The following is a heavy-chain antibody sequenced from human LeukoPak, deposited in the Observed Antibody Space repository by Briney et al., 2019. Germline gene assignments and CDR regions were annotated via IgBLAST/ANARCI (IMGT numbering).Heavy chain of an antibody. J-gene: IGHJ6*02. D-gene: IGHD4-11*01. CDR3: ARWTVTTHYYYYGMDV. Sequence: SETLSLTCAVYGGSFSGYYWSWIRQPPGKGLEWIGEINHSGSTNYNPSLKSRDTISVDTSKNQFSLKLSSVTAADTAVYYCARWTVTTHYYYYGMDVWGQGTTVTVSS. CDR1: GGSFSGYY. V-gene: IGHV4-34*01. CDR2: INHSGST.